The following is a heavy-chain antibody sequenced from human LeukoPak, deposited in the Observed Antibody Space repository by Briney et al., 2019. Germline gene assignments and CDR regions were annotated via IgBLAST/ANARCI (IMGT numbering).Heavy chain of an antibody. CDR1: GGSISSSSYY. J-gene: IGHJ4*02. Sequence: PSETLSLTCTVSGGSISSSSYYWGWIRQPPGKGLEWIGSIYYSGSTYYNPSFKSRVTISVHTSKNQFSLKLSSVTAADTAVYYCARHAGYSSGWFFFDHWGQGTLVTVSS. D-gene: IGHD6-19*01. CDR3: ARHAGYSSGWFFFDH. V-gene: IGHV4-39*01. CDR2: IYYSGST.